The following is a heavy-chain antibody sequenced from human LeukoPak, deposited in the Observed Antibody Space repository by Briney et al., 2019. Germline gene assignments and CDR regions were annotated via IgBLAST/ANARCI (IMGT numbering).Heavy chain of an antibody. D-gene: IGHD6-13*01. V-gene: IGHV3-21*01. CDR2: ISSSSSYI. CDR3: ARVSWYSSSWYGSIDY. J-gene: IGHJ4*02. Sequence: GGSLRLSCAASGFTFSSYSMNWVRQAPGKGLEWVSSISSSSSYIYYADSVKGRFTISRDNAKNSLNLQMNSLRAEDTAVYYCARVSWYSSSWYGSIDYWGQGTLVTVSS. CDR1: GFTFSSYS.